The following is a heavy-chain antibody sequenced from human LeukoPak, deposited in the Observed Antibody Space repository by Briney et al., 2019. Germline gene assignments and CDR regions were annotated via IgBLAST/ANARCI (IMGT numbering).Heavy chain of an antibody. V-gene: IGHV4-59*12. CDR1: GGSISSYY. CDR3: ARTTEDCSSTSCYQYWFDP. Sequence: SETLSLTCTVSGGSISSYYWSWIRQPPGKGLEWIGYIYYSGSTNYNPSLKSRVTISVDTSKNQFSLKLSSVTAADTAVYYCARTTEDCSSTSCYQYWFDPWGQGTLVTVSS. D-gene: IGHD2-2*01. J-gene: IGHJ5*02. CDR2: IYYSGST.